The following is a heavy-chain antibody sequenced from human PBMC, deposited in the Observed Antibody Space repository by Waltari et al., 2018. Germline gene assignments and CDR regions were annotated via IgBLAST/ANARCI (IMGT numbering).Heavy chain of an antibody. CDR3: AHRARGYYRFDY. CDR2: IYCDDDK. J-gene: IGHJ4*02. D-gene: IGHD3-3*01. V-gene: IGHV2-5*02. CDR1: GFSLSTSGVG. Sequence: QITLKESGPTLVKPTQTLTLTCTFSGFSLSTSGVGVGWTRQPPGKALEWLALIYCDDDKRYSPSLKSRLTITKDTSKNQVVLTMTNMDPVDTATYYCAHRARGYYRFDYWGQGTLVTVSS.